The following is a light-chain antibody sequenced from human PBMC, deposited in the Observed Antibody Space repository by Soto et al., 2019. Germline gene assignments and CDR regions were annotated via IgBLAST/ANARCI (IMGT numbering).Light chain of an antibody. CDR1: QSVSSSY. V-gene: IGKV3D-20*02. CDR2: GAS. J-gene: IGKJ1*01. CDR3: KQSRNWPWT. Sequence: EFVLTQSPGTLSLSPGERATLSCRASQSVSSSYLAWYXQXXGQAPRLLIYGASSRATGIPDRFSGGGSGTDLTLTISSLEPEDFAVYYFKQSRNWPWTFGQGTKVDIK.